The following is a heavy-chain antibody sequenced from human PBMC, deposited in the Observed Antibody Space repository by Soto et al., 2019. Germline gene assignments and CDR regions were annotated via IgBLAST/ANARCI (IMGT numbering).Heavy chain of an antibody. CDR2: IWYDGSNK. J-gene: IGHJ4*02. D-gene: IGHD1-26*01. V-gene: IGHV3-33*01. CDR3: ARGSGSYDLNFHY. Sequence: QVQLVEAGGGVVQPGRSLRLSCAASGFTFSSYGMHWVRQAPGKGLEWGAVIWYDGSNKYYADSVKGRFTISRDNSKNTLYLQMNSLRAEDTAVYYCARGSGSYDLNFHYWGQGTLVTVSS. CDR1: GFTFSSYG.